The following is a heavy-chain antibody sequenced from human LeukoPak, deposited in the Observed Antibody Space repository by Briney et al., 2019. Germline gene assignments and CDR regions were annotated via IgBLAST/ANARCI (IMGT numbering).Heavy chain of an antibody. V-gene: IGHV3-74*01. D-gene: IGHD5-24*01. CDR2: VIRDGSFT. J-gene: IGHJ4*02. CDR1: GFTFRSYW. Sequence: GGSLRLSCAASGFTFRSYWMHWVRQAPGKGLEWVSRVIRDGSFTNYAGSVKGRFNISRDNAKNTLYLQMSSLRAEDTAVYFCVRDGDDFNFDYWGQGSLVTVSS. CDR3: VRDGDDFNFDY.